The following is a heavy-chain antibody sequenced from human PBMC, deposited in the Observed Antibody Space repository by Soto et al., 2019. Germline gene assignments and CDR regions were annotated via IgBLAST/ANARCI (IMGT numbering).Heavy chain of an antibody. J-gene: IGHJ3*02. D-gene: IGHD1-1*01. CDR2: IGSTGVYI. CDR1: GFPFSTYS. Sequence: EVHLEESGGGLVHPGGSLRLSCAARGFPFSTYSMNWVRQAPGKGLEWVSSIGSTGVYIYYADSMRGRFTISRDNAKNSLYMQMNSLRAEDPAVYYWAREVGTKMGDEAFDIWGQGTMVTVSP. CDR3: AREVGTKMGDEAFDI. V-gene: IGHV3-21*06.